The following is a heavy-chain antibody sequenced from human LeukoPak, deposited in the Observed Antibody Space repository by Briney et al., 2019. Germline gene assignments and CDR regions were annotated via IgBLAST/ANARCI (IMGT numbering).Heavy chain of an antibody. CDR1: GFTFSSYG. CDR3: AKDEITPL. D-gene: IGHD3-16*01. Sequence: PGGSLRLSCAASGFTFSSYGMHWVRQAPGKGLEWVAVISYDGSNKYYADSVKGRFTISRDNSKNTLYLQMNSLRAEDTAVYYCAKDEITPLWGQGTLVTVSS. J-gene: IGHJ4*02. V-gene: IGHV3-30*18. CDR2: ISYDGSNK.